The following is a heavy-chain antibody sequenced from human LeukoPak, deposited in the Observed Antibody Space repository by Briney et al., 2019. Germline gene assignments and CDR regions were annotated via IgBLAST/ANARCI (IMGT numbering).Heavy chain of an antibody. CDR2: INHSGST. Sequence: PSETLSLTCAVYGGSFSGYYWSWIRQPPGKGLEWIGEINHSGSTNYNPSLKSRVTISVDTSKNQLSLKLSSVTAADTAVYYCAREGYNRLDYWGQGTLVTVSS. V-gene: IGHV4-34*01. D-gene: IGHD5-24*01. J-gene: IGHJ4*02. CDR1: GGSFSGYY. CDR3: AREGYNRLDY.